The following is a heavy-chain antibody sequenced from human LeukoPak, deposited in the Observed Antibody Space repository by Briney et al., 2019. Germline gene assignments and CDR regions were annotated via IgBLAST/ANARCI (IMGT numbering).Heavy chain of an antibody. D-gene: IGHD1-26*01. V-gene: IGHV3-20*04. CDR2: INWNGGST. CDR1: GFTFSFYT. J-gene: IGHJ4*02. Sequence: GGSLRLSCAASGFTFSFYTMHWVRQAPGKGLEWVSGINWNGGSTGYADSVKGRFTISRDNAKNSLYLQMNSLRAEDTALYYCASGGIYYGAAFDFWGQGTLVTVSS. CDR3: ASGGIYYGAAFDF.